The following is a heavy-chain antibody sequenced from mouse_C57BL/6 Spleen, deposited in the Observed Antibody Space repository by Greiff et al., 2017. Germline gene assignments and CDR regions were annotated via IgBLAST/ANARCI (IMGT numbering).Heavy chain of an antibody. J-gene: IGHJ1*03. D-gene: IGHD1-1*02. CDR1: GYTFTSYW. Sequence: QVQLQQPGAELVKPGASVKLSCKASGYTFTSYWMQWVKQRPGQGLEWIGEIDPSDSYTNYNQKFKGKATLTVDTSSSTAYMQLSSLTSEDSAVYDCAREGGYGKGNWYFDGWGTATTVTVSS. CDR3: AREGGYGKGNWYFDG. CDR2: IDPSDSYT. V-gene: IGHV1-50*01.